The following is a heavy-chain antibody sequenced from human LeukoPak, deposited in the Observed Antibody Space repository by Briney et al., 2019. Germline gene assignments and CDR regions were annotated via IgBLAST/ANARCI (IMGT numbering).Heavy chain of an antibody. Sequence: ASVKVSCKASGYTFTSYAMHWVRQAPGQRLEWMGWINAGNGNTKYSQKFQGRVTITRDTSASTAYMELSSLRSEDTAVYYCARESSYDFWSGYLSRGGDYYYMDVWGKGTTVTVSS. CDR3: ARESSYDFWSGYLSRGGDYYYMDV. CDR1: GYTFTSYA. D-gene: IGHD3-3*01. J-gene: IGHJ6*03. V-gene: IGHV1-3*01. CDR2: INAGNGNT.